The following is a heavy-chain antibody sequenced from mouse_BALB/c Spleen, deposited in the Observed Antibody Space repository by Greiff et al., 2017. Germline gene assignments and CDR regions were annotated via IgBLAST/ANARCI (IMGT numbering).Heavy chain of an antibody. V-gene: IGHV5-6*01. CDR3: ARHWGYDSLFAY. J-gene: IGHJ3*01. Sequence: EVQLVESGGDLVKPGGSLKLSCAASGFTFSSYGMSWVRQTPDKRLEWVATISSGGSYTYYPDSVKGRFTISRDNAKNTLYLQMSSLKSEDTAMYYCARHWGYDSLFAYWGQGTLVTVSA. D-gene: IGHD2-2*01. CDR2: ISSGGSYT. CDR1: GFTFSSYG.